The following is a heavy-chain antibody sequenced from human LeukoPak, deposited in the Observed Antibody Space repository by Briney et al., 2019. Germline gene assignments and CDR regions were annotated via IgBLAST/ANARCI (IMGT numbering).Heavy chain of an antibody. CDR1: GLTFSSYA. D-gene: IGHD3-3*01. CDR2: ISYDGSSK. Sequence: GRSLRLSCAASGLTFSSYAMHWVRQAPGKGLEWVAVISYDGSSKYYADSVKGRFTISRDNSKNTLYLQMNSLRAEDTAVYYCARSLPYYDLWSGYLPYWGQGTLVTVSS. J-gene: IGHJ4*02. V-gene: IGHV3-30-3*01. CDR3: ARSLPYYDLWSGYLPY.